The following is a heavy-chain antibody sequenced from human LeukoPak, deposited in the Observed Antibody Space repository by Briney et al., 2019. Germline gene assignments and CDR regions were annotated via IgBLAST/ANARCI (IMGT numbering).Heavy chain of an antibody. CDR1: GGTFISYA. J-gene: IGHJ4*02. V-gene: IGHV1-69*04. Sequence: SVKVSCKASGGTFISYAISWVRQAPGQGLEWMGRIIPILGIANYAQKFQGRVTITADKSTSTAYMELSSLRSEDTAVYYCARSGYSYGYNYFDYWGQGTLVTGSS. CDR2: IIPILGIA. D-gene: IGHD5-18*01. CDR3: ARSGYSYGYNYFDY.